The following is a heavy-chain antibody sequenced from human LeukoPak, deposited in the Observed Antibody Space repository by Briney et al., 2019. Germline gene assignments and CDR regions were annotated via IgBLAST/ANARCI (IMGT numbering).Heavy chain of an antibody. V-gene: IGHV4-4*09. CDR3: ARVDAIHAFDI. CDR1: GGSTSSYY. J-gene: IGHJ3*02. D-gene: IGHD2-8*01. CDR2: IYTSGST. Sequence: SETLSLTCTVSGGSTSSYYWSWIRQPPGKGLEWIGYIYTSGSTNYNPSLKSRVTISVDTSKNQFSLKLSSVTAADTAVYYCARVDAIHAFDIWGQGTMVTVSS.